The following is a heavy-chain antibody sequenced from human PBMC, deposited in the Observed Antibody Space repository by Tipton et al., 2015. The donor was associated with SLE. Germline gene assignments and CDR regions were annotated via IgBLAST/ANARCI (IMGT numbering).Heavy chain of an antibody. Sequence: TLSLTCTVSGGSISSYYWGWIRQPPGKGLEWIGSIYYSGSTYYNPSLKSRVTISVDTSKNQFSLKLSSVTAADTAVYYCARLGEGYFDLWGRGTLVTVSS. CDR3: ARLGEGYFDL. V-gene: IGHV4-39*01. J-gene: IGHJ2*01. CDR2: IYYSGST. D-gene: IGHD2-21*01. CDR1: GGSISSYY.